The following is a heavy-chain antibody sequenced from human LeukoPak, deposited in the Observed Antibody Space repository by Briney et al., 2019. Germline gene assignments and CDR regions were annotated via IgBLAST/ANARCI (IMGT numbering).Heavy chain of an antibody. J-gene: IGHJ4*02. Sequence: SETLSLTCAVYGGSFSGYYWSWIRQPPGKGLEWIGEINHSGSTNYNPSLESRVTISVDTSKNQFSLKLSSVTAADTAVYYCASQVRTPYDYWGQGTLVTVSS. V-gene: IGHV4-34*01. CDR3: ASQVRTPYDY. CDR2: INHSGST. CDR1: GGSFSGYY. D-gene: IGHD1-14*01.